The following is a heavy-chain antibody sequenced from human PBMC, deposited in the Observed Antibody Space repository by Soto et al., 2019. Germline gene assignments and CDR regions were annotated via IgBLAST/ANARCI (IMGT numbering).Heavy chain of an antibody. J-gene: IGHJ6*02. CDR1: GFTFNTYA. V-gene: IGHV3-23*01. D-gene: IGHD3-3*01. Sequence: GGSLRLSCAASGFTFNTYAMTWVRQAPGKGLEWVSLISESGDGTYYADSVKGRFTISRDNSQRTLNPQMNSLRAEDTAVYYCAKNGDFWSWGMDVWGQGTTVTVSS. CDR3: AKNGDFWSWGMDV. CDR2: ISESGDGT.